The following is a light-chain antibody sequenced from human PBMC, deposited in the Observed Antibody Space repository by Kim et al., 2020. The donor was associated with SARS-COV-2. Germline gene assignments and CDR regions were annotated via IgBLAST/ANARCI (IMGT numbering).Light chain of an antibody. CDR3: QQYGRSQRT. V-gene: IGKV3-20*01. J-gene: IGKJ1*01. Sequence: EIELTQSPGTLSLSPGESATLSCRASQSVSAGYLAWYQHRPGQAPRLLIYGVSSRATGIPDRFSGSGSGSGTDFTPTISRLEPEDFAVYYCQQYGRSQRTFGHGTKVDIK. CDR1: QSVSAGY. CDR2: GVS.